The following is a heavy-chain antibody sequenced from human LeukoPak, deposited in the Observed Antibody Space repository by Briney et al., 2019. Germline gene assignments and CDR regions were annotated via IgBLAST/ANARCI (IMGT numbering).Heavy chain of an antibody. J-gene: IGHJ4*02. CDR3: AKDGAEGSGSYYNRNDQKTTPFDY. CDR2: ISGSGGST. Sequence: HSGGSLRLSCAASGFTFSSYAMSWVRQAPGKGLEWVSAISGSGGSTYYADSVKGRFTISRDNSKNTLYLQMNSLRAEDTAVYYCAKDGAEGSGSYYNRNDQKTTPFDYWGQGTLVTVSS. CDR1: GFTFSSYA. D-gene: IGHD3-10*01. V-gene: IGHV3-23*01.